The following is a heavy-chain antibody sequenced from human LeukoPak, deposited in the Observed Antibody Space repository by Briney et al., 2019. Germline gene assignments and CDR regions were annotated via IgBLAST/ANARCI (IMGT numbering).Heavy chain of an antibody. CDR3: ARDGNFDY. Sequence: ASVKVSCKASGYTFTDYYIHWVRQAPGQGLEWMGWISPNSGGTNYAQKPQGRVTLTRDTSISTAYMELSRLRSDDTAVYYCARDGNFDYWGQGTLVTVSS. V-gene: IGHV1-2*02. CDR2: ISPNSGGT. CDR1: GYTFTDYY. D-gene: IGHD1-1*01. J-gene: IGHJ4*02.